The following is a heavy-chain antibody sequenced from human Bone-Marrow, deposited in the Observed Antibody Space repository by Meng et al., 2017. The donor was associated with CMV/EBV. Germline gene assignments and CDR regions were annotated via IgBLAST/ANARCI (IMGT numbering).Heavy chain of an antibody. Sequence: SVKVSCKASGGTFSSYTISWVRQAPGQGLEWMGRIIPILGIANYAQKFQGRFTISRDDSKNSLFLQMNSLKTEDTAIYYCAKESTYDYGSGGSYFDYWGQGTLVTVSS. CDR1: GGTFSSYT. J-gene: IGHJ4*02. V-gene: IGHV1-69*16. D-gene: IGHD3-10*01. CDR2: IIPILGIA. CDR3: AKESTYDYGSGGSYFDY.